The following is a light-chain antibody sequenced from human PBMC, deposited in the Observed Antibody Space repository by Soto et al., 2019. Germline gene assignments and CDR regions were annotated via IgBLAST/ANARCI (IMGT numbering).Light chain of an antibody. CDR3: QQYDNLPYT. CDR1: QDISNY. J-gene: IGKJ2*01. Sequence: DIQMTQSPSSLSASVGDRVTITCQASQDISNYLNWYQQKPGKAPKLLIYDASNLETGAPSRFSGSGSGTDFTITISSLHPEDIATYYCQQYDNLPYTFGQGTKLEIK. V-gene: IGKV1-33*01. CDR2: DAS.